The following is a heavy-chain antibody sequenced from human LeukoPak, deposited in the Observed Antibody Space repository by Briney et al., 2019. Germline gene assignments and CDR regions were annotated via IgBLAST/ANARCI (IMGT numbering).Heavy chain of an antibody. D-gene: IGHD2-15*01. V-gene: IGHV3-30*04. CDR2: ISYDGSNK. J-gene: IGHJ3*02. CDR3: ARYCSGGSCHHTDAFDI. CDR1: GFTFSNYA. Sequence: PGGSLRLSCAASGFTFSNYAMHWVRQAPGKGLEWVAVISYDGSNKYYADSVKGRFTISRDNSKNTLYLQMNSLRAEDTAVYYCARYCSGGSCHHTDAFDIWGQGTMVTVSS.